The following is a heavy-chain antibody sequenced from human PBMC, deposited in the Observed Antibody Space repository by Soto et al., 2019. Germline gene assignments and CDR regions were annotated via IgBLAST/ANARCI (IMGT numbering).Heavy chain of an antibody. CDR1: GYTFTSYY. J-gene: IGHJ3*02. CDR2: INPSGGST. V-gene: IGHV1-46*01. CDR3: ARDRVEGYDFWSGYFIPRSDAFDI. D-gene: IGHD3-3*01. Sequence: PGPPVKVSCKASGYTFTSYYMHWVRQAPGQGLEWMGIINPSGGSTSYAQKFQGRVTMTRDTSTSTVYMELSSLRSEDTAVYYCARDRVEGYDFWSGYFIPRSDAFDIWGQGTMVTVSS.